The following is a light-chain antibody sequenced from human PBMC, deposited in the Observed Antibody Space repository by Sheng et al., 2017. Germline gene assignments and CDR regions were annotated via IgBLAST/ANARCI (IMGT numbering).Light chain of an antibody. J-gene: IGKJ2*02. CDR1: QNILTH. Sequence: DIQMTQSPPSLSASVGDRVTITCRASQNILTHLNWYQHKPGEAPKVLIYSASSLHSGVPSRFXGSGSGTDFSLTIDNLQPEDFATYFCQQTYSAAPEACTFGQGTKLEIK. V-gene: IGKV1-39*01. CDR2: SAS. CDR3: QQTYSAAPEACT.